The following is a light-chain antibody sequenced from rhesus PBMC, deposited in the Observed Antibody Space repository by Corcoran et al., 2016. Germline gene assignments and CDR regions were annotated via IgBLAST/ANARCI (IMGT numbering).Light chain of an antibody. J-gene: IGKJ3*01. Sequence: DIQMTQSPSALSASVGDRVTISCRASQNIYSNLAWYQQKPGKAPKLLIYAASSLQTGIPSRFSGSGSGTDLTLTIISLQPEDSAAYYCQHYYDNPFTFGPGTKLDIK. CDR1: QNIYSN. CDR2: AAS. CDR3: QHYYDNPFT. V-gene: IGKV1S12*01.